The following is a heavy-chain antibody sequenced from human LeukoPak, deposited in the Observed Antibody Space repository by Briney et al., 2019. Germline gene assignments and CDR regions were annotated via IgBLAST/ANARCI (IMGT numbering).Heavy chain of an antibody. V-gene: IGHV1-24*01. Sequence: ASVKVSCKVSGYTLTELSMHWVRQAPGKGLEWIGGFDPEDGETIYAQKFQSRVTMTEDTSTDTAYMELSSLRSEDTAVYYCARVQWLAPQYYFDYWGQGTLVTVSS. CDR2: FDPEDGET. D-gene: IGHD6-19*01. J-gene: IGHJ4*02. CDR1: GYTLTELS. CDR3: ARVQWLAPQYYFDY.